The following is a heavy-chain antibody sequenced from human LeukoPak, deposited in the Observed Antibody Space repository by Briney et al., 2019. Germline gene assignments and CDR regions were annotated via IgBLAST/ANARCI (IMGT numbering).Heavy chain of an antibody. Sequence: ASVKVSCKASGYTFTSYDINWVRQATGQGLEWMGWMNPNGGNTGYAQKFQGRVTMTRNTSISTAHMELSSLRSEDTAVYYCARRASSGYYLGYWGQGTLVTVSS. V-gene: IGHV1-8*01. CDR1: GYTFTSYD. CDR2: MNPNGGNT. D-gene: IGHD3-22*01. CDR3: ARRASSGYYLGY. J-gene: IGHJ4*02.